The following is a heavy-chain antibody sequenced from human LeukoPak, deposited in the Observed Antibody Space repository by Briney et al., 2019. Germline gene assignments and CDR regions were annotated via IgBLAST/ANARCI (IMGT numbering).Heavy chain of an antibody. CDR3: ARRAGAYSHPYDY. J-gene: IGHJ4*02. D-gene: IGHD4/OR15-4a*01. CDR2: IYSGDT. Sequence: GGSLRLSCTVSGFTVSSNSMSWVRQAPGKGLEWVSFIYSGDTHYSDSVKGRFTISRDHSKNTLYLQMNSLRAEDTAVYHCARRAGAYSHPYDYWGQGTLVTVSS. V-gene: IGHV3-53*01. CDR1: GFTVSSNS.